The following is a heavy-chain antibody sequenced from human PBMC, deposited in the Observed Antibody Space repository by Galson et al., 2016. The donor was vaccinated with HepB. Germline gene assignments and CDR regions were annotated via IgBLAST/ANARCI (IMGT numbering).Heavy chain of an antibody. Sequence: VKKPGESLRISCKGSGYIFTNYYIGWVRQMPGKGLEWMGIIYPDESDIRYSPSLQGQVTISADKSINTAYLQWSSLKASDTAIYYCARQYNGTFSAWFDPWGQGILITVSS. D-gene: IGHD1-26*01. V-gene: IGHV5-51*01. CDR3: ARQYNGTFSAWFDP. CDR2: IYPDESDI. CDR1: GYIFTNYY. J-gene: IGHJ5*02.